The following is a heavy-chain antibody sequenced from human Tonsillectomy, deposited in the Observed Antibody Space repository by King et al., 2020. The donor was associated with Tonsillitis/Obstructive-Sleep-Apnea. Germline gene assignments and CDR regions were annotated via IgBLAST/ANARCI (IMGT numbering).Heavy chain of an antibody. CDR3: ARAPDQIDAVGPATGYYFDF. CDR1: GGSFSGYY. J-gene: IGHJ4*02. CDR2: INHHGSS. Sequence: VQLQQWGAGLLKPSETLSLTCAVYGGSFSGYYWSWIRQPPGKGLEWIGEINHHGSSNYNPSLVKSRVTISVDTSKNQFSLKLSPVTAADTAVYYCARAPDQIDAVGPATGYYFDFWGQGTLVTVSS. D-gene: IGHD2-15*01. V-gene: IGHV4-34*01.